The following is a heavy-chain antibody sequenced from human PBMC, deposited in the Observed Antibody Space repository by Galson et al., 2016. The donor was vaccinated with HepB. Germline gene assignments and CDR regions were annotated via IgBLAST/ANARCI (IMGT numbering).Heavy chain of an antibody. V-gene: IGHV4-4*02. J-gene: IGHJ4*02. D-gene: IGHD5-24*01. Sequence: LTCAVSGGSISSPYWWNWVRQPPGKGLEWIGEIYHSGTTSYNPSLKSRVTISIDKSKNRFSLKLNSVTAADTAVFYCARRDGFNQYYFDYWGQGTLITVSS. CDR2: IYHSGTT. CDR1: GGSISSPYW. CDR3: ARRDGFNQYYFDY.